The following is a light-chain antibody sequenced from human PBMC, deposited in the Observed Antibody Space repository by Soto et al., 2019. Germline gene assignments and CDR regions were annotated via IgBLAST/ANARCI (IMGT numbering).Light chain of an antibody. V-gene: IGKV3-20*01. CDR3: QQYGSSPPIT. CDR1: QSVSSSY. CDR2: GAS. J-gene: IGKJ5*01. Sequence: EIVLTQSPGTLSLSPGERATLSCRASQSVSSSYLAWYQQKPGQAPRLLIYGASNRATGIPDRFNGSGSGTDFTLTISRLEPEDFAVYYCQQYGSSPPITFGQGTRLEIK.